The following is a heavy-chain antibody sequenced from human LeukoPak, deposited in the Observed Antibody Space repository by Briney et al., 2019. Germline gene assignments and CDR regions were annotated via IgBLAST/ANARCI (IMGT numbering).Heavy chain of an antibody. V-gene: IGHV1-18*01. CDR2: ISAYNGNT. J-gene: IGHJ5*02. Sequence: ASVKVSCKASGGTFSSYAISWVRQAPGQGLEWMGWISAYNGNTNYAQKLQGRVTMTTDTSTSTAYMELRSLRSDDTAVYYCARATLRRPPTRHWFDPWGQGTLVTVSS. D-gene: IGHD4-17*01. CDR3: ARATLRRPPTRHWFDP. CDR1: GGTFSSYA.